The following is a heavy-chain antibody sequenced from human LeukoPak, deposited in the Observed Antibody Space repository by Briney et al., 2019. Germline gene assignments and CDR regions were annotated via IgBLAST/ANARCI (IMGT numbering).Heavy chain of an antibody. Sequence: SETLSLTCAVYGGSFSGYYWSWIRQPPGKGLEWIGEINHSGSTNYNPSLKSRVTISVDTSKNQFSLKLSSVTAADTAVYYCARRSGDGSGRFDSYYYYYYMDVWGKGTTVTISS. J-gene: IGHJ6*03. CDR3: ARRSGDGSGRFDSYYYYYYMDV. CDR2: INHSGST. D-gene: IGHD3-10*01. CDR1: GGSFSGYY. V-gene: IGHV4-34*01.